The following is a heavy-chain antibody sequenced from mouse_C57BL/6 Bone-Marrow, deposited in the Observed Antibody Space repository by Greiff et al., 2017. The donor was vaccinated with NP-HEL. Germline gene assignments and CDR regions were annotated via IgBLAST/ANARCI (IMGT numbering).Heavy chain of an antibody. J-gene: IGHJ2*01. Sequence: VQLQQSGAELVRPGASVTLSCKASGYTFTDYEMHWVKQTPVHGLEWIGAIDPETGGTAYNQKFKGKAILTADKSSSTAYMELLSLTSEDSAVYYCTSDGYSHFDYWGQGTTLTVSS. CDR2: IDPETGGT. V-gene: IGHV1-15*01. CDR1: GYTFTDYE. D-gene: IGHD2-3*01. CDR3: TSDGYSHFDY.